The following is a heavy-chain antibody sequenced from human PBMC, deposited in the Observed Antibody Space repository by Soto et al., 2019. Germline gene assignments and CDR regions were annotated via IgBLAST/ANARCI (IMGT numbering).Heavy chain of an antibody. J-gene: IGHJ4*02. CDR2: IYYSGSP. Sequence: PLEILSLTCIVSGDSISPYYWTWIRQPPGKGLEWIGHIYYSGSPNYNPSLKSRVTISVDTSKSQFSLKLSSVTAADTAVYYCARDVSPTYWGQGMLVTVSS. CDR1: GDSISPYY. CDR3: ARDVSPTY. V-gene: IGHV4-59*01.